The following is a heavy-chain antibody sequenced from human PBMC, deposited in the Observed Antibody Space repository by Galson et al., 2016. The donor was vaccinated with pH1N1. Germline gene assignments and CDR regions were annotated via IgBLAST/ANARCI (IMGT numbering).Heavy chain of an antibody. CDR3: ASDSKGYYGSGTSIQDHFYYGMDV. D-gene: IGHD3-10*01. V-gene: IGHV1-69*06. CDR1: GGTFSSFG. J-gene: IGHJ6*02. Sequence: SVKVSCKASGGTFSSFGISWVRQAPGQGLEWMGGIIPIFGTTDYAQKFQGRVTITADKTTSTGYMELTSLRSEDTAVYFCASDSKGYYGSGTSIQDHFYYGMDVWGQGTTVTVSS. CDR2: IIPIFGTT.